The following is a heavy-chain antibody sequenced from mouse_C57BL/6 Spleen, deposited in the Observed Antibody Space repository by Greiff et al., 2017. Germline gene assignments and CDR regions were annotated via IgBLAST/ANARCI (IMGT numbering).Heavy chain of an antibody. V-gene: IGHV1-61*01. CDR1: GYTFTSYW. D-gene: IGHD1-1*01. J-gene: IGHJ4*01. CDR2: IYPSDSET. CDR3: ARRGKLRDYAMDY. Sequence: QVQLQQSGAELVRPGSSVKLSCKASGYTFTSYWMDWVKQRPGQGLEWIGNIYPSDSETHYNQKFKDKATLTVDKSSSTAYMQLSSLTSEDSAVYYCARRGKLRDYAMDYWGQGTSVTVSS.